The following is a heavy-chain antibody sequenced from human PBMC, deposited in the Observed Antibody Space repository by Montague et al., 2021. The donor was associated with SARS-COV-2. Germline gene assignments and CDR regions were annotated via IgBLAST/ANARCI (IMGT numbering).Heavy chain of an antibody. V-gene: IGHV3-21*01. J-gene: IGHJ6*02. D-gene: IGHD2-2*01. CDR1: GFTFSSYS. CDR3: ARDISNSVVPAAMIVGAWYSYYGMDV. Sequence: SLRLSCSASGFTFSSYSMNWVRQAPGKGLEWVSSISSSSSYIYYXDSVKGRFTISRDNAKNSLYLQMNSLRAEDTAVYYCARDISNSVVPAAMIVGAWYSYYGMDVWGQGTTVTVSS. CDR2: ISSSSSYI.